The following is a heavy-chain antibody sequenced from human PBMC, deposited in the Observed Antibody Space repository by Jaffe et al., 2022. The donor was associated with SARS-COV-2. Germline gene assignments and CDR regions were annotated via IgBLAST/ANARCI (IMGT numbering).Heavy chain of an antibody. CDR1: DYTFSTYG. CDR2: ISAYNGNT. CDR3: ATRSGSYYIPPGLAYYYMDV. D-gene: IGHD3-10*01. J-gene: IGHJ6*03. Sequence: QFHLVQSGAEVKKPGASVKVSCKASDYTFSTYGISWVRQAPGQGLEWMGWISAYNGNTKYAQKIQGRVTMTTDTSTSTAYMDLRSLRSDDTAVYYCATRSGSYYIPPGLAYYYMDVWGKGTTVTVSS. V-gene: IGHV1-18*01.